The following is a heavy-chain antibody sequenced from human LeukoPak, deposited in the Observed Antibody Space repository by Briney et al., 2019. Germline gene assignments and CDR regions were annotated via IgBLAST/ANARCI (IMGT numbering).Heavy chain of an antibody. Sequence: GGSLRLSCAASGFTFSSYAKHWVRQAPGKGLEWVAVISYDGSNKYYADSVKGRFTISRDNSKNTLYLQMNSLRAEDTAVYYCARDGGMYYYDSSGYFPDIWGQGTMVTVSS. J-gene: IGHJ3*02. V-gene: IGHV3-30*01. CDR2: ISYDGSNK. CDR3: ARDGGMYYYDSSGYFPDI. D-gene: IGHD3-22*01. CDR1: GFTFSSYA.